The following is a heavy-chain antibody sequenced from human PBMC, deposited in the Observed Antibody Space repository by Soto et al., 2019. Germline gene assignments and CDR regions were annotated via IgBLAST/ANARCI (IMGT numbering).Heavy chain of an antibody. CDR1: GFTFSSYA. D-gene: IGHD6-6*01. CDR3: AKSGSRIAARPYYFDY. CDR2: ISGSGGST. V-gene: IGHV3-23*01. Sequence: GGSLRLSCAASGFTFSSYAMSWVRQAPGKGLEWVSAISGSGGSTYYADSVKGRFTISRDNSKNTLYLQMNSLRAEDTAVYYCAKSGSRIAARPYYFDYWGQGTLVTVSS. J-gene: IGHJ4*02.